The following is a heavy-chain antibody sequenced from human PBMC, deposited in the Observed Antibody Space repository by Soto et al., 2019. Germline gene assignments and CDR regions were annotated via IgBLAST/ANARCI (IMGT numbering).Heavy chain of an antibody. CDR3: ALIRGYCSAGDCPPENWYFDL. CDR2: IDWDYDK. J-gene: IGHJ2*01. V-gene: IGHV2-70*01. D-gene: IGHD2-15*01. Sequence: SGPTLVNPTQTLTLTCTFSGFSLSTSGMCVSWIRQPPGKALEWLALIDWDYDKYYSTSLKTRLTISKDTSKNQVVLTMTNMDPVDTATYYCALIRGYCSAGDCPPENWYFDLWGRGTLVTVSS. CDR1: GFSLSTSGMC.